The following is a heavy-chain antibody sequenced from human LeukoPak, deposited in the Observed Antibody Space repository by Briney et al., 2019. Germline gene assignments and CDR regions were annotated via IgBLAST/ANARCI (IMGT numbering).Heavy chain of an antibody. CDR2: IIPIFGTA. Sequence: SVKXXXKASXXTFISHAISWVRQAPGQGLEWMGGIIPIFGTANYAQKFQGRVTITTDESTSTAYMELSSLRSEDTAVYYCASARMEDYYYMDVWGKGTTVTVSS. V-gene: IGHV1-69*05. CDR1: XXTFISHA. D-gene: IGHD1-1*01. CDR3: ASARMEDYYYMDV. J-gene: IGHJ6*03.